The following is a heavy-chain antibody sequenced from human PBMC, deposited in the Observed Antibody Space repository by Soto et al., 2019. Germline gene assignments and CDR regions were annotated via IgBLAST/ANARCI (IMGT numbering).Heavy chain of an antibody. CDR2: MYYSGTT. Sequence: SETLSLTCTVSGGSISSFYWSWIRQTPGKGLEWIAYMYYSGTTKYNSTLKSRVTTSVDTSKNQFSLKLRSVTAADTAVYYCARILVSPPYYFYDYMYVWGTGTTVTVSS. CDR1: GGSISSFY. V-gene: IGHV4-59*08. J-gene: IGHJ6*03. CDR3: ARILVSPPYYFYDYMYV.